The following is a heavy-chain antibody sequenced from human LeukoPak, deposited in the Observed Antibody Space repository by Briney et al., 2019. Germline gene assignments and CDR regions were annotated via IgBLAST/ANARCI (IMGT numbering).Heavy chain of an antibody. CDR2: INPNSGGT. Sequence: RASVKVSCKASGYTFTGYYMHWVRQAPGQGLEWMGWINPNSGGTNYAQKFQGRVTMTRDTSISTAYMELSRLRSDDTAVYYCASHAGMCSSTSCYYYYYMDVWGKGTTVTVSS. J-gene: IGHJ6*03. CDR3: ASHAGMCSSTSCYYYYYMDV. CDR1: GYTFTGYY. V-gene: IGHV1-2*02. D-gene: IGHD2-2*01.